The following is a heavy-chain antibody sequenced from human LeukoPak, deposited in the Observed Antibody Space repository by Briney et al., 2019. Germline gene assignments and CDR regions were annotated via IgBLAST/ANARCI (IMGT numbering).Heavy chain of an antibody. J-gene: IGHJ3*02. CDR2: ISAYNGNT. D-gene: IGHD3-22*01. Sequence: ASVKVSYRASGYTFTIYGISWVRQAPGQGREWMGWISAYNGNTNYAQKLQGRVTMTTDTSTSTAYMELRSLRSDDTAVYYCARDEKGEGYYYDSSGYPDAFDIWGQGTMVTVSS. V-gene: IGHV1-18*01. CDR3: ARDEKGEGYYYDSSGYPDAFDI. CDR1: GYTFTIYG.